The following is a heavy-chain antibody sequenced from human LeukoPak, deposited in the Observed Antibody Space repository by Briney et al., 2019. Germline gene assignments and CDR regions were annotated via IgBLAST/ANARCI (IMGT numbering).Heavy chain of an antibody. V-gene: IGHV3-53*01. CDR3: AGGFGRTVVTGDAFDI. J-gene: IGHJ3*02. D-gene: IGHD4-23*01. CDR2: IYSGGST. CDR1: GFTVSGNY. Sequence: PGGSLRLSCAASGFTVSGNYMSWVRQAPGKGLEWVSVIYSGGSTYYADSVKGRFTISRDNSKNTLYLQMNSLRAEDTAVYYCAGGFGRTVVTGDAFDIWGQGTMVTVSS.